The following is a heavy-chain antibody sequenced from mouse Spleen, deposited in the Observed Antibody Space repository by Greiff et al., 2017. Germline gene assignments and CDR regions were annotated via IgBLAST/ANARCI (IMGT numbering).Heavy chain of an antibody. CDR1: GYTFTSYW. Sequence: VQLQQSGAELVMPGASVKLSCKASGYTFTSYWMHWVKQRPGQGLEWIGEIDPSDSYTNYNQKFKGKATLTVDKSSSTAYMQLSSLTSEDSAVYYCANYGRYWYFDVWGAGTTVTVSS. CDR2: IDPSDSYT. CDR3: ANYGRYWYFDV. D-gene: IGHD1-1*02. V-gene: IGHV1-69*01. J-gene: IGHJ1*01.